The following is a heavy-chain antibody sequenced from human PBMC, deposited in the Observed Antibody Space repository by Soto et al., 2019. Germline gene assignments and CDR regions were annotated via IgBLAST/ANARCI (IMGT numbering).Heavy chain of an antibody. CDR2: ISGSGGST. J-gene: IGHJ4*02. D-gene: IGHD6-19*01. V-gene: IGHV3-23*01. CDR3: AKVQYSSGWYGYFDY. Sequence: EVQLLESGGGLVQPGGSLRLSCAASGFTFSSYAMSWVRQAPGKGLEWVSAISGSGGSTYYADSVKGRFTISRDNSKNTLYLQMNSLRAEDTAGYYCAKVQYSSGWYGYFDYWGQGTLVTVSS. CDR1: GFTFSSYA.